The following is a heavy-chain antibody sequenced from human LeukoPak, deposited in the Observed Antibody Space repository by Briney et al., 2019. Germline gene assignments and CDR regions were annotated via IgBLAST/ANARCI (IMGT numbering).Heavy chain of an antibody. CDR1: GGTFSSYA. V-gene: IGHV1-18*01. CDR2: ISAYNGNT. CDR3: AREVDWEWSKTPFDY. D-gene: IGHD3-3*01. Sequence: ASVKVSCKASGGTFSSYAISWVRQAPGQGLEWMGWISAYNGNTNYAQKLQGRVTITTDTSTSTAYMELRSLRSDDTAVYYCAREVDWEWSKTPFDYWGQGTLVTVSS. J-gene: IGHJ4*02.